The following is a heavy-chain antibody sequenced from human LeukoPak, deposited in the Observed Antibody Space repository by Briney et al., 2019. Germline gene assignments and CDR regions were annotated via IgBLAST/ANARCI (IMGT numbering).Heavy chain of an antibody. CDR3: ARLVAAGMGAPPNWFDP. Sequence: SETLSLTCTVSGGSISSYYWSWIRQPPGKGLEWIGYIYYSGSTNYNPSLKSRVTISVDTSKNQFSLKLSSVTAADTAVYSCARLVAAGMGAPPNWFDPWGQGTLVTVSS. J-gene: IGHJ5*02. CDR1: GGSISSYY. D-gene: IGHD6-13*01. V-gene: IGHV4-59*08. CDR2: IYYSGST.